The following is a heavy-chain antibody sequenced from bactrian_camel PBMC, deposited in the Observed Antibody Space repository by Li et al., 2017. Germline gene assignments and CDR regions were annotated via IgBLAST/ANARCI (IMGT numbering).Heavy chain of an antibody. CDR3: AKVGYGGSWWQYSY. CDR2: INSGGGRT. D-gene: IGHD6*01. V-gene: IGHV3S40*01. J-gene: IGHJ4*01. Sequence: DVQLVESGGGSVQAGGSLRLSCAASGFTFSSYDMSWVRQAPGKGLEWVSAINSGGGRTYNADSVKGRFTISRDNAKNTLYLQLNSLKTEDTAMYYCAKVGYGGSWWQYSYWGQGTQVTVS. CDR1: GFTFSSYD.